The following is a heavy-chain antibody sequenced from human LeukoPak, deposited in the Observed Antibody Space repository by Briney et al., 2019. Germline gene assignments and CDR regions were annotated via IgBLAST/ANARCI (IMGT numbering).Heavy chain of an antibody. CDR3: ARDSAFSSYSF. CDR1: GFTVSSSY. J-gene: IGHJ1*01. CDR2: IYSDRST. D-gene: IGHD2-15*01. Sequence: GALRLSCTASGFTVSSSYMSWVRQAPGKGLEWVSIIYSDRSTYYPEPVKGRFTISRDDSKNTLFLQMNSLRVEDTAIYYCARDSAFSSYSFWGQGALVTVSS. V-gene: IGHV3-53*01.